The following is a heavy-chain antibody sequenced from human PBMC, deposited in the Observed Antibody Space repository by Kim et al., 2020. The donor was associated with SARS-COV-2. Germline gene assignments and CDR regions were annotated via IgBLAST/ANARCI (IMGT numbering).Heavy chain of an antibody. CDR3: ARRGGSGTYYKGYYYYYMDV. D-gene: IGHD3-10*01. V-gene: IGHV4-39*01. Sequence: SRVTISVDTSKNQFSLKLSSVTAADTAVYYCARRGGSGTYYKGYYYYYMDVWGKGTTVTVSS. J-gene: IGHJ6*03.